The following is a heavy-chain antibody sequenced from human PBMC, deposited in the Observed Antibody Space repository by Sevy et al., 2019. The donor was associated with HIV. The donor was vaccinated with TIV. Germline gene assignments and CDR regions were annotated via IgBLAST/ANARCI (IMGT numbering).Heavy chain of an antibody. J-gene: IGHJ4*02. CDR2: IYYSGST. V-gene: IGHV4-59*01. Sequence: SETLSLTCTVSGRSMTGYYWTWIRQPPGKGLEWIGYIYYSGSTNYNPSLKCRVTISVDTSKNQFSLELSSVTAADTAVYYCARAPPYYDILTGRGYCDYWGQGTLVTVSS. CDR1: GRSMTGYY. D-gene: IGHD3-9*01. CDR3: ARAPPYYDILTGRGYCDY.